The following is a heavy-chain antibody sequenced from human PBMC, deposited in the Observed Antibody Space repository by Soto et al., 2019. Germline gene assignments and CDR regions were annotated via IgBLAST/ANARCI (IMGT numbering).Heavy chain of an antibody. CDR3: AGVAGYFDY. Sequence: GGSLRLSCAASGFTFSSYAMTWVRQAPGKGLEWVSAISGSGDSTYYADPVKGRFTIPRDNPKNTLYLQMNSLRAEDTAVYYCAGVAGYFDYWGQGTLVTVSS. D-gene: IGHD3-16*01. V-gene: IGHV3-23*01. CDR2: ISGSGDST. CDR1: GFTFSSYA. J-gene: IGHJ4*02.